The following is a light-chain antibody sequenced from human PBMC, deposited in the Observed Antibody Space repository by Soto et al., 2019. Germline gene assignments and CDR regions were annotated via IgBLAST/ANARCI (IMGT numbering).Light chain of an antibody. CDR3: QQYGNSPIT. CDR2: DVS. Sequence: EVVMTKTPATLSVSPGERATLSCRASQSVSSYLAWYQQKPGQAPRLLIYDVSNRATGIPDRFSGSGSGTDFTLTISRLEPEDFAVYYCQQYGNSPITFGQGTRLEIK. J-gene: IGKJ5*01. CDR1: QSVSSY. V-gene: IGKV3-20*01.